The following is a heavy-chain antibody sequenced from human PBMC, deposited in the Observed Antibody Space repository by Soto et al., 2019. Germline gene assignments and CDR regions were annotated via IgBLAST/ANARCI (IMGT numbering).Heavy chain of an antibody. Sequence: QVQLVESGGGVVQPGRSLRLSCAASGFTFSSYGMHWVRQAPGKGLEWVAVISYDGSNKYYADSVKGRFTISRDNSKNSLYQKMHSLVAEDTAVYYCGKEGLNSYGSGSYYYYSGIDFWGQGSTVTVSS. CDR2: ISYDGSNK. D-gene: IGHD3-10*01. J-gene: IGHJ6*01. CDR1: GFTFSSYG. V-gene: IGHV3-30*18. CDR3: GKEGLNSYGSGSYYYYSGIDF.